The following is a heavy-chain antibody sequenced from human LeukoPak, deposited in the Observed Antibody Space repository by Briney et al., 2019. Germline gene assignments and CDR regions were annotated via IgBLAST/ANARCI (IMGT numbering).Heavy chain of an antibody. J-gene: IGHJ4*02. CDR3: ARDFWSGYYTED. D-gene: IGHD3-3*01. Sequence: GGSLRLSCEFSGIIFSTYAMNWFRQAPGKGLDWISYISGSSSGSTSIIHYADSVKGRFTISRDNAKNSLHLQMDSLSAEDTAVYYCARDFWSGYYTEDWGQGALVIVSS. CDR2: ISGSSSGSTSII. V-gene: IGHV3-48*04. CDR1: GIIFSTYA.